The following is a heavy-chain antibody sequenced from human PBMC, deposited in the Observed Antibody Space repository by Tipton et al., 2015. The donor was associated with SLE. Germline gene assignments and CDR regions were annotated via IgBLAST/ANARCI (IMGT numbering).Heavy chain of an antibody. J-gene: IGHJ4*02. V-gene: IGHV1-2*02. CDR3: ARGGRAPHDFWSAFDY. CDR1: GYTFTGYY. Sequence: QLVQSGAEVKRPGASVKVSCQASGYTFTGYYIHWVRQAPGQGLEWMGWINPTSGGTYYAQKFQGRVTMTRDTSITTAYMELSGLRSDDTAVYYCARGGRAPHDFWSAFDYWGQGTLVTVSS. CDR2: INPTSGGT. D-gene: IGHD3-3*01.